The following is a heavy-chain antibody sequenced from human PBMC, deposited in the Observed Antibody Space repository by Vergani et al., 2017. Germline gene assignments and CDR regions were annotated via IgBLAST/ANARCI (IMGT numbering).Heavy chain of an antibody. D-gene: IGHD6-6*01. CDR1: GYTFTDYY. CDR3: SNGRAPRDCSSPPLGY. Sequence: QVQLVQSGAEVKKPGASVKVSCKASGYTFTDYYMHWVRQAPGQGLEWMGWINPNSGGTNFAQKFQGRVTITRDTAISTAYLELSRLRSDDTAVYYCSNGRAPRDCSSPPLGYWGQGTLVTVSS. V-gene: IGHV1-2*02. J-gene: IGHJ4*03. CDR2: INPNSGGT.